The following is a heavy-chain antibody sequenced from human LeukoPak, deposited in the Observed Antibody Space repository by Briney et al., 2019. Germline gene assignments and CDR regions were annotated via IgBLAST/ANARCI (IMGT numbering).Heavy chain of an antibody. CDR2: IYYSGST. J-gene: IGHJ5*02. CDR3: ARNWNLVHNWFDP. CDR1: GVSISSSSYY. V-gene: IGHV4-39*01. Sequence: PSETLSLTCTVSGVSISSSSYYWGWIRQPPGKGLQWIGSIYYSGSTYYNPSLKSRVTISVDTSKNQFSLKLSSVTAADTAVYYCARNWNLVHNWFDPWGQGTLVTVSS. D-gene: IGHD1-7*01.